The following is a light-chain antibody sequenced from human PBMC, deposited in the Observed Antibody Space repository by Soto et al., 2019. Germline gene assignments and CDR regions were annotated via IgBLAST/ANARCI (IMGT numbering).Light chain of an antibody. CDR3: QQYGSSPT. Sequence: EIVLTQSPGTLSLSPGERATLSCRASQSVGSNYLAWYQQKPGQAPRLLIYGASSRATGIPDRFTGSGSGTDFTLTLSRLEPEDSAVYSCQQYGSSPTFGQGTKLEIK. CDR2: GAS. J-gene: IGKJ2*01. V-gene: IGKV3-20*01. CDR1: QSVGSNY.